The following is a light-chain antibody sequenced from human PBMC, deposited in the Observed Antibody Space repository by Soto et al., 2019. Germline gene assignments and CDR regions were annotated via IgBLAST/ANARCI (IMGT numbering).Light chain of an antibody. CDR3: QQRINWRST. J-gene: IGKJ2*01. CDR2: GAS. V-gene: IGKV3-11*01. Sequence: EIVLTQSPATLSLSPGERATLSCRASQSVSSNLAWYQQKPGQAPRPLIYGASNRATGIPARFSGSGSGTDFTLTISSLEPEDFAVYYCQQRINWRSTFGQGTKLEIK. CDR1: QSVSSN.